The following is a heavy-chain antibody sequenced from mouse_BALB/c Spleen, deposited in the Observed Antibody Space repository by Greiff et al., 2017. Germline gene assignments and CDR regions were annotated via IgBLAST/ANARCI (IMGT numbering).Heavy chain of an antibody. CDR3: ARGGGNYVWFAY. CDR1: GFTFSSYT. V-gene: IGHV5-12-2*01. CDR2: ISNGGGST. D-gene: IGHD2-1*01. J-gene: IGHJ3*01. Sequence: EVQVVESGGGLVQPGGSLKLSCAASGFTFSSYTMSWVRQTPEKRLEWVAYISNGGGSTYYPDTVKGRFTISRDNAKNTLYLQMSSLKSEDTAMYYCARGGGNYVWFAYWGQGTLVTVSA.